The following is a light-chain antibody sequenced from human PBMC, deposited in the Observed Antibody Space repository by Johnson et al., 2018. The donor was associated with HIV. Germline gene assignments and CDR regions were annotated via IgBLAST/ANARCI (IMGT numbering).Light chain of an antibody. CDR3: GTWDNSLNTGAV. V-gene: IGLV1-51*02. Sequence: QSVLTQPPSVSAAPGQKVSISCSGSSSNIGNNHVSWYQQLPGTAPKLLIYENNKRPSGIPDRFSGSKSGTSATLGIAGLQTGDEADYYCGTWDNSLNTGAVFGTGTKVTVL. J-gene: IGLJ1*01. CDR2: ENN. CDR1: SSNIGNNH.